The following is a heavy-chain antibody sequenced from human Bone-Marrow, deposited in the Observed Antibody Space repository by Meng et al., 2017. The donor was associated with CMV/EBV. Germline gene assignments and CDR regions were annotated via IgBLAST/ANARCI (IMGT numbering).Heavy chain of an antibody. Sequence: GESLKISCAASGFTFSSYWMHWVRQAPGKGLVWVSRINSAGSSTIYADSVKGRFTISRDNAKNTLYLQMSSLRAEDTAVYYCARDADTAVENLAGALDIWGQGTMVTVSS. D-gene: IGHD5-18*01. CDR3: ARDADTAVENLAGALDI. V-gene: IGHV3-74*01. J-gene: IGHJ3*02. CDR1: GFTFSSYW. CDR2: INSAGSST.